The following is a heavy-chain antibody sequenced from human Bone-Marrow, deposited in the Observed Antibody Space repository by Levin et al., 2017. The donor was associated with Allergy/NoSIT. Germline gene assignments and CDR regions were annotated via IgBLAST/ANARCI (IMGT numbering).Heavy chain of an antibody. CDR1: GFTFSSYG. CDR2: ISYDGSNK. D-gene: IGHD4-17*01. CDR3: AKDHGDYTVGMDV. Sequence: GGSLRLSCAASGFTFSSYGMHWVRQALGKGLEWVATISYDGSNKYYADSVKGRFTISRDDSKNTVYLQMNSLRAEDTAVYYCAKDHGDYTVGMDVWGQGTTVTVSS. V-gene: IGHV3-30*18. J-gene: IGHJ6*02.